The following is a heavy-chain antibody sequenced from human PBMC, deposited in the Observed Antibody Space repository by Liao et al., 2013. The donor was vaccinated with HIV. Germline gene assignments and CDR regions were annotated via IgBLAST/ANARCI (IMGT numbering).Heavy chain of an antibody. CDR2: INHSGST. D-gene: IGHD3-9*01. CDR3: ARGGSILTGFDP. CDR1: GGSFSGYY. V-gene: IGHV4-34*02. Sequence: QVQLQQWGAGLLKPSETLSLTCAVSGGSFSGYYWSWIRQPPGKGLEWIGEINHSGSTNYNPSLKSRVTISVDTSQNQFSLRLSSVTAADTAVYYCARGGSILTGFDPWGQGILVTVSS. J-gene: IGHJ5*02.